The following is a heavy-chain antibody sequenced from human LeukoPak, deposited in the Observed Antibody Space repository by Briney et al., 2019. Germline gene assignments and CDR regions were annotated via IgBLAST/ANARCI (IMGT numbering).Heavy chain of an antibody. D-gene: IGHD1-26*01. Sequence: SGTLSLTCTVSGGSISSFYWSWIRQPPGKGLEWIGYIDYSGSTNYNPSLKSRVTISVDTSKNQFSLKLSSVTAADTAVYYCARSGSYVGAFDIWGQGTMVTVSS. CDR3: ARSGSYVGAFDI. CDR1: GGSISSFY. CDR2: IDYSGST. V-gene: IGHV4-59*01. J-gene: IGHJ3*02.